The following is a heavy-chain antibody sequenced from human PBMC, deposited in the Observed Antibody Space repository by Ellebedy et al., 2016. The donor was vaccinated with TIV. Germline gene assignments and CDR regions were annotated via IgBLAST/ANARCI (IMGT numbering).Heavy chain of an antibody. J-gene: IGHJ6*03. CDR1: GFVFKSYS. CDR2: ISDRNSKR. CDR3: ARPMFYYHYYMDV. Sequence: GGSLRLXXAASGFVFKSYSMNWVRQAPGKGLEWVASISDRNSKRFYSDSVKGRFIISRDDATSSLFLEMSTLRVEDTAVYYCARPMFYYHYYMDVWGKGTTVIV. V-gene: IGHV3-21*01. D-gene: IGHD3-10*02.